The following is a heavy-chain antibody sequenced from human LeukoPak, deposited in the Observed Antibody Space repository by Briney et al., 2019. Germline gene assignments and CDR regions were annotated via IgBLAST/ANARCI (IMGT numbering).Heavy chain of an antibody. J-gene: IGHJ5*02. D-gene: IGHD3-3*01. CDR1: GGSFSGYY. CDR2: INHSGST. V-gene: IGHV4-34*01. Sequence: SETLSLTCAVYGGSFSGYYWSWIRQPPGKGLEWIGEINHSGSTNYNPSPKSRVTISVDTSKNQFSLKLSSVTAADTAVYYCARKYYDFWSGYYSWFDPWGQGTLVTVSS. CDR3: ARKYYDFWSGYYSWFDP.